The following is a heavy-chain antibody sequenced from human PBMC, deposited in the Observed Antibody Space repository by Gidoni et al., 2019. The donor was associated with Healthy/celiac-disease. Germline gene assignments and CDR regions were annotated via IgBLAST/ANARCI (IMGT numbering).Heavy chain of an antibody. CDR2: ISGSGGST. V-gene: IGHV3-23*01. CDR3: AKGSTGYTGGMDV. D-gene: IGHD5-18*01. CDR1: GFTFSSYA. Sequence: EVQLLESGGGLVQPGGSLCLSCASSGFTFSSYAMSWVRQAPGKGLEWVSAISGSGGSTYYADPVKGRFTISRDNSKNTLYLQMNSLRAEDTAVYYCAKGSTGYTGGMDVWGQGTTVTVSS. J-gene: IGHJ6*02.